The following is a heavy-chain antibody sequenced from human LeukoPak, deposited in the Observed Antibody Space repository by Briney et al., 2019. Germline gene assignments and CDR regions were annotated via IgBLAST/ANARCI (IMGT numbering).Heavy chain of an antibody. V-gene: IGHV4-34*01. CDR2: INHSGST. CDR1: GGSFSGYY. Sequence: PSETLSLTCAVYGGSFSGYYWSWIRQPPGKGREWIGEINHSGSTNYNPSLKSRVTISVDTSKNQFSLKLSSVTAADTAVYYCARVKPGYQLWRIGGPFDYWGQGTLVTVSS. CDR3: ARVKPGYQLWRIGGPFDY. J-gene: IGHJ4*02. D-gene: IGHD2-2*01.